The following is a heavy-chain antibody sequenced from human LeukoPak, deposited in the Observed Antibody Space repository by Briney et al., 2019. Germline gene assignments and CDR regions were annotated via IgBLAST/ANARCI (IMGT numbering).Heavy chain of an antibody. D-gene: IGHD3-10*01. V-gene: IGHV3-30*04. Sequence: PGGSLRLSCAASGFTFSSYAMHWVRQAPGKGLGWVAVISYDGSNKYYADSVKGRFTISRDNAKNSLYLQMNSLRVEDTAVYYCARDLAGDWGQGTLVTVSS. J-gene: IGHJ4*02. CDR2: ISYDGSNK. CDR1: GFTFSSYA. CDR3: ARDLAGD.